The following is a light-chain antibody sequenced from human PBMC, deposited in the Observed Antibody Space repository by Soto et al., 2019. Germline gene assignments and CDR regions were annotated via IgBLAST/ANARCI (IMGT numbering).Light chain of an antibody. CDR1: RSNIGAGYH. J-gene: IGLJ3*02. CDR2: GSS. Sequence: QSVLTQPPSVSGAPGQRVTISCTGSRSNIGAGYHVHWYQQLPGTAPKLLIYGSSNRPSGVPDRFSGSKSGTSASLAITGLQAEDEADYYCQSYDSSLSGSVFGGGTKLTVL. V-gene: IGLV1-40*01. CDR3: QSYDSSLSGSV.